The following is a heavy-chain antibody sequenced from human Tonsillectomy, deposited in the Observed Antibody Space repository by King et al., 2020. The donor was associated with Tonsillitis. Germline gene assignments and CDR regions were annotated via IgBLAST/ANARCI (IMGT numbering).Heavy chain of an antibody. CDR1: GFTFSSYA. CDR2: IYSGGSRT. Sequence: VQLVESGGGLVQPGESLRLSCAASGFTFSSYAMSWVRQAPGKGLEWVSVIYSGGSRTLYADSVKGRFTISRDNSENTLYLQMHSLRADDTAVYDCAKGCLNHHLTPIDYWGQGTLVTVSS. J-gene: IGHJ4*02. CDR3: AKGCLNHHLTPIDY. V-gene: IGHV3-23*03. D-gene: IGHD1-14*01.